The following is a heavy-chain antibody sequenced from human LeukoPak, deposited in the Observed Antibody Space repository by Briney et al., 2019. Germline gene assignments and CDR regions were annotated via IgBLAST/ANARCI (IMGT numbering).Heavy chain of an antibody. D-gene: IGHD2-2*01. CDR1: GYTFTSYG. CDR3: ARDWSGYCGSTSSRPTHYFDY. CDR2: ISAYNGNT. V-gene: IGHV1-18*01. J-gene: IGHJ4*02. Sequence: GASVKVSCKASGYTFTSYGISWVRQAPGQGLEWMGWISAYNGNTNYAQKLQGRVTMTTDTSTSTAYMELRSLRSDDTAVYYCARDWSGYCGSTSSRPTHYFDYWGQGTLVTVSS.